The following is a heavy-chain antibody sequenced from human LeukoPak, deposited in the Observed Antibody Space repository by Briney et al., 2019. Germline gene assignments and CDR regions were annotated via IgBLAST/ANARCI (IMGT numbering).Heavy chain of an antibody. V-gene: IGHV1-8*03. J-gene: IGHJ3*01. CDR3: ARDYIRRGTIFGTREDAFDV. Sequence: ASVKVSCKTSGYTFTAYDITWMRQATGQGLEWMGWLDTNNGHTGYAQKFQGRVTITRDTSISTVYMELSSLRSEDTAVYYCARDYIRRGTIFGTREDAFDVWGQGTMVTVSS. D-gene: IGHD3-3*01. CDR1: GYTFTAYD. CDR2: LDTNNGHT.